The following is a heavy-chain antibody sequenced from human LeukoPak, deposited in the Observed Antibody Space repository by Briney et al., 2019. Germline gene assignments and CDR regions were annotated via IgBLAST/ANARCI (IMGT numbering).Heavy chain of an antibody. J-gene: IGHJ4*02. Sequence: PSETLSLTCTVSGSSISSSSYYWGWIRQPPGKGLEWIGSIYYSGSTYYNPSLKSRVTISVDTSKNQFSLKLSSVTAAGTAVYYCARHGTGSGYSFDYWGQGTLVTVSS. CDR1: GSSISSSSYY. V-gene: IGHV4-39*01. D-gene: IGHD3-3*01. CDR3: ARHGTGSGYSFDY. CDR2: IYYSGST.